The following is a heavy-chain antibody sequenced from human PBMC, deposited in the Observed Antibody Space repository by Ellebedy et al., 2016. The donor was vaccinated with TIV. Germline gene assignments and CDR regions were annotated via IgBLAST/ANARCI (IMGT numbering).Heavy chain of an antibody. Sequence: GGSLRLXXAASGSTFSRYGMPWVRQAPGKGLEWVARIWYDGSSKSYGDSVKGRFSISRDNSKNTLYLQMNSLRVEDTAVYYCARDPSLDWNLDYWGQGTLITVSS. D-gene: IGHD1-1*01. CDR2: IWYDGSSK. J-gene: IGHJ4*02. CDR3: ARDPSLDWNLDY. V-gene: IGHV3-33*01. CDR1: GSTFSRYG.